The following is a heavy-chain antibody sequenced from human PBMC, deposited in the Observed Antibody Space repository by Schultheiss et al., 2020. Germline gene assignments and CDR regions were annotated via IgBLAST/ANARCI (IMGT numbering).Heavy chain of an antibody. CDR3: ARGGDDRVDY. D-gene: IGHD1-26*01. CDR2: IHYSGNT. J-gene: IGHJ4*02. V-gene: IGHV4-31*03. Sequence: SETLSLTCTVSGGSISSGGYYWSWIRQHPGKGLEWIGYIHYSGNTYSNPSLKSRVTISVDTSKNQFSLKLSSVTAADTAVYYCARGGDDRVDYWGQGTLVTVSS. CDR1: GGSISSGGYY.